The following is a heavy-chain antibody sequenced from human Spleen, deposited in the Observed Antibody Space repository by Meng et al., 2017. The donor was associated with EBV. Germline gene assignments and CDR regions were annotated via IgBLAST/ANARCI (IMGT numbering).Heavy chain of an antibody. J-gene: IGHJ4*02. V-gene: IGHV3-30*18. CDR1: GVTFSSYG. D-gene: IGHD2-15*01. Sequence: QVQLVESGGVWVEPGRCLRLSCAVSGVTFSSYGMHWVRQAPGKGLEWVAVISYDGSKKYADSVKGRFTISRDNSKNTVFLQMDSLRAEDTAVYYCVKRAASDYWGQGTLVTVSS. CDR2: ISYDGSKK. CDR3: VKRAASDY.